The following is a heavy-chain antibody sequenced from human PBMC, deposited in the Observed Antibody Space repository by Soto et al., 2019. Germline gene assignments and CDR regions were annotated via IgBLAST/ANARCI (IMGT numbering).Heavy chain of an antibody. D-gene: IGHD5-12*01. CDR2: IYYSGST. CDR3: ARHLAMASYLIDY. Sequence: PSETLSLTCTVSGGSISSSSYCWGGIRQPPGKGLEWIGSIYYSGSTYYNPSLKSRVTISVDTSKNQFSLKLSSVTAADTAVYYCARHLAMASYLIDYWGQGTLVTVSS. J-gene: IGHJ4*02. CDR1: GGSISSSSYC. V-gene: IGHV4-39*01.